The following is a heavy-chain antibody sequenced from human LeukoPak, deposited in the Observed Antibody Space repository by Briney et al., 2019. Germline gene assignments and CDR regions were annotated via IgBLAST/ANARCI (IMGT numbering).Heavy chain of an antibody. J-gene: IGHJ2*01. V-gene: IGHV4-61*08. Sequence: KPSETLSLTCTVSGGSISSGGYYWSWIRQHPGKGLEWIGYIYYSGSTNYNPSLKSRVTISVDTSKSHFSLKLSSVTAADTAVYYCAGHTGAGTGYWYFDLWGRGTPVTVSS. CDR2: IYYSGST. D-gene: IGHD6-19*01. CDR3: AGHTGAGTGYWYFDL. CDR1: GGSISSGGYY.